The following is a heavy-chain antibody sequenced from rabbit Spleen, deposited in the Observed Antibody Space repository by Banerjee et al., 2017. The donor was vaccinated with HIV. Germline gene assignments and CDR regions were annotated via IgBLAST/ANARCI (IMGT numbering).Heavy chain of an antibody. CDR1: GVSFSDKDV. CDR3: ARGWNYGSRLNI. Sequence: EQLEESGGGLVKPEGSLTLTCKASGVSFSDKDVMCWVRQAPGKVLEWIACINTVTGKSVYASWAKGRFTFSKTSSTTVTLQMTSLTAADTATYFCARGWNYGSRLNIWGPGTLVTVS. D-gene: IGHD5-1*01. J-gene: IGHJ6*01. V-gene: IGHV1S45*01. CDR2: INTVTGKS.